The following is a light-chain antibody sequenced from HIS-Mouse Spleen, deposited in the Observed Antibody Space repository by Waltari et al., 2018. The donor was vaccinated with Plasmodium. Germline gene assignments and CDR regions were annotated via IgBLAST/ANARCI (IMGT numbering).Light chain of an antibody. CDR2: EDS. Sequence: SSELTQPPSVSVSPGQQARIPCSGDELPKKYAYSYQQKSGQAPVLVIYEDSKRPSGIPERFSGSSSGTMATLTISGAQVEDEADYYCYSTDSSGNHRVFGGGTKLTVL. CDR3: YSTDSSGNHRV. V-gene: IGLV3-10*01. CDR1: ELPKKY. J-gene: IGLJ3*02.